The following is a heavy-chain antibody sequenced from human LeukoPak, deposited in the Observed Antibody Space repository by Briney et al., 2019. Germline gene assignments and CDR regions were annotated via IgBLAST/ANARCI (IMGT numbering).Heavy chain of an antibody. CDR2: IDYSGST. V-gene: IGHV4-59*01. Sequence: KPSETLSLTCTVSGGTISNYYWSWIRQPPGKGLEWIANIDYSGSTNYNPSLKSRVTISVDASKNQFSLNLRSVTPADTAVYYCARDRRRDLLHAFDIWGQGTMVTVSS. CDR1: GGTISNYY. J-gene: IGHJ3*02. D-gene: IGHD1-26*01. CDR3: ARDRRRDLLHAFDI.